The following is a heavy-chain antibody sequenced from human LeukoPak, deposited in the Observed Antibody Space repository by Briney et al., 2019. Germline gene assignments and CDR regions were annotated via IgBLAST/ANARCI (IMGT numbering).Heavy chain of an antibody. CDR2: ISGSGGST. J-gene: IGHJ4*02. CDR1: GFTFSSYG. D-gene: IGHD4-17*01. V-gene: IGHV3-23*01. Sequence: GGTLRLSCTASGFTFSSYGMSWVRQAPGRGLERVAAISGSGGSTYYADSVKGRFTISRDNSKNTLYLQMNSLRAEDTAVYYCAKEIWPTVTTPGRTYFDYWGQGTLVTVSS. CDR3: AKEIWPTVTTPGRTYFDY.